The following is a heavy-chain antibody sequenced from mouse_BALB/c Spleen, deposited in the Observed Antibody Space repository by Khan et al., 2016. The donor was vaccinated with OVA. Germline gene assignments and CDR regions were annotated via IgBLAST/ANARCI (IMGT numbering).Heavy chain of an antibody. Sequence: QVQLQQSAAELARPGASVKMSCKTSGYTFTSNTMHWVKQRPGQGLEWIGYINPRSGYTEYNQKCKDKTTLTADKYSSTAYMQLSSLTSEDSAVDYCARRRGGCYFDYWGQGTTLTVSS. CDR1: GYTFTSNT. J-gene: IGHJ2*01. CDR2: INPRSGYT. V-gene: IGHV1-4*02. CDR3: ARRRGGCYFDY.